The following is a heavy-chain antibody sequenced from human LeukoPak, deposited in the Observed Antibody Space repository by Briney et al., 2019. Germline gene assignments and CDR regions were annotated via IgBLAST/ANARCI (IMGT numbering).Heavy chain of an antibody. Sequence: GGSLRLSCSASGFTFSSYVMHWVRQAPGKGLEYVSGINSDGSDTSYTASVKGRFTVSRDNSENTLYLQMSSLRPEDTAVYYCAVQSFDYWGQGTLVTVSS. V-gene: IGHV3-64D*06. CDR1: GFTFSSYV. CDR3: AVQSFDY. CDR2: INSDGSDT. J-gene: IGHJ4*02.